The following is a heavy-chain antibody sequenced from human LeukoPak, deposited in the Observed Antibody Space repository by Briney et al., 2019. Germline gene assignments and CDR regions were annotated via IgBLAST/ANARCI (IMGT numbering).Heavy chain of an antibody. Sequence: GGSLRLSCAASGFTLSSYAMHWVRQAPGKGLEWGAIISYDGSNEHYADSVKGRFTISRDNSKNTLYLQMNSLRAEDTAVYYCARDAATKSYYYYGMDVWGQGTTVTVSS. CDR3: ARDAATKSYYYYGMDV. CDR1: GFTLSSYA. CDR2: ISYDGSNE. J-gene: IGHJ6*02. D-gene: IGHD2-15*01. V-gene: IGHV3-30*01.